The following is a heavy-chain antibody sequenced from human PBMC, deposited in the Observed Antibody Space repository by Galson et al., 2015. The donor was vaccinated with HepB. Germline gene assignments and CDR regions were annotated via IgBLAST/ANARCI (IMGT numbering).Heavy chain of an antibody. Sequence: SLRLSCAASGFTVSSNYMSWVRQAPGKGLEWVSVIYSGGSTYYADSVKGRFTISRDNSKNTLYLQMNSLRAEDTAVYYCASRTTVVRDEYFQHWGQGTLVTVSS. CDR3: ASRTTVVRDEYFQH. D-gene: IGHD4-23*01. CDR1: GFTVSSNY. J-gene: IGHJ1*01. CDR2: IYSGGST. V-gene: IGHV3-66*02.